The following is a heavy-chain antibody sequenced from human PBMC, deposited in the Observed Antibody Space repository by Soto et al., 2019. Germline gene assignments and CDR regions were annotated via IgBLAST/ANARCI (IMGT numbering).Heavy chain of an antibody. Sequence: GGSLRLSCAASGFTFSSYSMNWVRQAPGKGLEWVSSISSSSSYIYYADSVKGRFTISRDNAKNSLYLQMNSLRAEDTAVYCCARDLSIAVAGTVGFGYWGQGTLVTVSS. J-gene: IGHJ4*02. CDR1: GFTFSSYS. V-gene: IGHV3-21*01. CDR2: ISSSSSYI. D-gene: IGHD6-19*01. CDR3: ARDLSIAVAGTVGFGY.